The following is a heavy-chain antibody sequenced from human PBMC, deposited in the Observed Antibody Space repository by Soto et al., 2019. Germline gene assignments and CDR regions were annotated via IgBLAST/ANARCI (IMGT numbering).Heavy chain of an antibody. Sequence: ASVKVSCKASGYTFTSYAMHWVRQAPGQRLEWMGWINAGNGNTKYSQKFQGRVTITRDTSASTAYMELSSLRSEDTAVYYCARDLRRGLLWVGELLGVGGMDGWGQGTTVTVSS. CDR1: GYTFTSYA. D-gene: IGHD3-10*01. V-gene: IGHV1-3*01. CDR3: ARDLRRGLLWVGELLGVGGMDG. J-gene: IGHJ6*02. CDR2: INAGNGNT.